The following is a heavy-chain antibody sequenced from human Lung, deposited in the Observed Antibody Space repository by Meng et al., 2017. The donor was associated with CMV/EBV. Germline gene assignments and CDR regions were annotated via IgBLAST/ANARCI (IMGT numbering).Heavy chain of an antibody. CDR1: GFTFSSYE. J-gene: IGHJ4*02. Sequence: GESLKISCAASGFTFSSYEMNWVRQAPGKGLEWVSYISNSGITTYYADSVKGRFTISRDNAKNSLFLQINSLRAEDTAVYYCARSAMDYNPYFDYWGQGALVTVSS. CDR3: ARSAMDYNPYFDY. D-gene: IGHD1-1*01. V-gene: IGHV3-48*03. CDR2: ISNSGITT.